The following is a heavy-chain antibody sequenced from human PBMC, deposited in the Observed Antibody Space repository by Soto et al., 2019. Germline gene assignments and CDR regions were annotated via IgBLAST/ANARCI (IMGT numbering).Heavy chain of an antibody. CDR1: GGTFRSYS. J-gene: IGHJ4*02. V-gene: IGHV1-69*10. CDR3: ARQYYDISTGYSYYFDH. D-gene: IGHD3-9*01. CDR2: IIPILGTT. Sequence: GASVKVSCKASGGTFRSYSVSWVRQAPGQGLEWMGGIIPILGTTNYAQNFQGRVTITADKSTSTAYMELSSLRSEDTAMYYCARQYYDISTGYSYYFDHWGQGTPVTVS.